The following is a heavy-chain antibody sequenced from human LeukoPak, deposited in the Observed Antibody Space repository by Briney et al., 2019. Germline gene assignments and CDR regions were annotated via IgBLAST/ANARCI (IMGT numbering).Heavy chain of an antibody. CDR1: GGSFSGYY. Sequence: PSETLSLTCAVYGGSFSGYYWSWIRQPAGKGLEWIGRIYTSGSTNYNPSLKSRLTMSVDTSNNLFSLKLTSMTAADTAVYYCAREVNSSTWRPLDFWGQGTLVTVSS. CDR3: AREVNSSTWRPLDF. D-gene: IGHD6-13*01. CDR2: IYTSGST. V-gene: IGHV4-4*07. J-gene: IGHJ4*02.